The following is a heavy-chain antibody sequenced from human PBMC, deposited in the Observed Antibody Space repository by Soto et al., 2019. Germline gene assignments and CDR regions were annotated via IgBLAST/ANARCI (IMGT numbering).Heavy chain of an antibody. J-gene: IGHJ4*02. D-gene: IGHD6-13*01. V-gene: IGHV3-30-3*01. Sequence: RHSCGVAEVTISSYAMHRVIKAPGKGLEWVAVISYDGSNKYYADSVKGRFTISRDNSKNTLYLQMNSLRAEDTAVYYCARGGIAAAGTNFDYWGQGALVTVSS. CDR1: EVTISSYA. CDR3: ARGGIAAAGTNFDY. CDR2: ISYDGSNK.